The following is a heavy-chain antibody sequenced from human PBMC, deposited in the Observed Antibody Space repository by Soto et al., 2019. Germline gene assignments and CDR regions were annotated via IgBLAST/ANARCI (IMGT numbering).Heavy chain of an antibody. CDR2: TYYRSKWYN. V-gene: IGHV6-1*01. Sequence: PSQTLSLTCAISGDSVSSNSAAWNWIRQSPSRGLEWLGRTYYRSKWYNDYAVSVKSRITINPDTSKNQFSLQLNSVTPEDTAVYYCARDGSDSSGWYGYYYYGMDVWGQGTTVTVSS. D-gene: IGHD6-19*01. CDR1: GDSVSSNSAA. J-gene: IGHJ6*02. CDR3: ARDGSDSSGWYGYYYYGMDV.